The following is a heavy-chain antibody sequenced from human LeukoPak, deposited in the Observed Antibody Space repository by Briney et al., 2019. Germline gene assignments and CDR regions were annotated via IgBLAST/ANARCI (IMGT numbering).Heavy chain of an antibody. D-gene: IGHD2-15*01. CDR3: ARGRSGGRFDY. CDR2: INQSGNT. J-gene: IGHJ4*02. Sequence: SETLSLTCAVYGGSFSGYYWSWIRHPPGKGREGIGEINQSGNTDYNPSLKTRVTISVDTSKNQFSLKLSSVTAADTAVYYCARGRSGGRFDYWGQGTLVTVSS. V-gene: IGHV4-34*01. CDR1: GGSFSGYY.